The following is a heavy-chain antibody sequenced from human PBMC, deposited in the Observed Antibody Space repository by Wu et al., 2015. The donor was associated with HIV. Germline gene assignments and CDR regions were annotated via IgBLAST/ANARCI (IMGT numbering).Heavy chain of an antibody. V-gene: IGHV1-69-2*01. CDR3: ARARLGGANTNDAFDI. J-gene: IGHJ3*02. D-gene: IGHD3-16*01. CDR2: VDPENGQT. Sequence: VQLVQSGPDVKTPGTSMKVSCRTSGFAFIDYYISWVQQAPGKGLKWMGFVDPENGQTMYAEKFRRRVTITADRSTDTAYMELRSLRSDDTAVYYCARARLGGANTNDAFDIWGQGTMVTVSS. CDR1: GFAFIDYY.